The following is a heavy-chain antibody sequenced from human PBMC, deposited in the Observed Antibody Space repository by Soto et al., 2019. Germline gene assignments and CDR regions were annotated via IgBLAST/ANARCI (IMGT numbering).Heavy chain of an antibody. Sequence: PEGSLRLSCAASGFTFSSDFMHWVRQAPGKGLERVAVIWYDGSNKYYADSVKGRFTISRDNSKNTLYLQMNSLRAEDTAVYYCARDRAKRYCSSTSCYDSYYYYGMDVWGQGTTVTVSS. CDR3: ARDRAKRYCSSTSCYDSYYYYGMDV. D-gene: IGHD2-2*01. CDR1: GFTFSSDF. J-gene: IGHJ6*02. CDR2: IWYDGSNK. V-gene: IGHV3-33*01.